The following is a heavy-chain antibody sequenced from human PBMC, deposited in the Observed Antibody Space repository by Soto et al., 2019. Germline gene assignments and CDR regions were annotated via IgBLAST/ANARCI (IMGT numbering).Heavy chain of an antibody. CDR3: ARSRGYSYGPTLD. J-gene: IGHJ4*02. CDR1: GFTFSSYG. V-gene: IGHV3-30*03. CDR2: ISYDGSNK. D-gene: IGHD5-18*01. Sequence: GGSLRLSCAASGFTFSSYGMHWVRQAPGKGLEWVAVISYDGSNKYYADSVKGRFTISRDNSKNTLYLQMNSLRAEDTAVYYCARSRGYSYGPTLDWGQGTLVTVSS.